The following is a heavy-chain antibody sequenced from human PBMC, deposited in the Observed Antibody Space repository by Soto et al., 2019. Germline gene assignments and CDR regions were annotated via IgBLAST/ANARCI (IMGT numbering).Heavy chain of an antibody. CDR1: GFTFDYYA. V-gene: IGHV3-9*01. D-gene: IGHD3-22*01. CDR3: AKDAWSSVSSGYYYEDYFDY. J-gene: IGHJ4*02. Sequence: EVQLVESGGGLVQPGRSLRLSCAASGFTFDYYAMHWVRQAPGKGLEWVSGIDWNSGNIDYADSVKGRFTISRDNAMNSLYLQMNSLRAEDTAVYYCAKDAWSSVSSGYYYEDYFDYWGQGTLVTVSS. CDR2: IDWNSGNI.